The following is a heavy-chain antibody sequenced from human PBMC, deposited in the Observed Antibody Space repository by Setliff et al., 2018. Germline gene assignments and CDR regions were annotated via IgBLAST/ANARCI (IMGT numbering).Heavy chain of an antibody. CDR3: ARRYYDSTGYYYYAFDI. D-gene: IGHD3-22*01. CDR2: IYYSGST. CDR1: GGSISSGGYY. V-gene: IGHV4-31*03. J-gene: IGHJ3*02. Sequence: SETLSLTCTVSGGSISSGGYYWSWIRQHPGKGLEWIGYIYYSGSTYYNPSLKSRVTISVDTSKNQFSLRLSSVTAADTAIYYCARRYYDSTGYYYYAFDIWGRGTMVTVSS.